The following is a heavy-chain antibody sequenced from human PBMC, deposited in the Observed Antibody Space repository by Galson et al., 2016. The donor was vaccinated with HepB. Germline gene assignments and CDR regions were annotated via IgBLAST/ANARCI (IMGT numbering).Heavy chain of an antibody. CDR1: GFSLRTERVG. J-gene: IGHJ5*02. CDR3: AHRRVVQGVIRWFDP. V-gene: IGHV2-5*02. D-gene: IGHD3-10*01. CDR2: VYWDNDT. Sequence: PALVKPTQTLTLTCTFSGFSLRTERVGVGWIRQSPGKAPELLALVYWDNDTRYRSSLKSRLSITKDTSRNQVVLTITNLDPVDTATYYCAHRRVVQGVIRWFDPWGQGTLVTVSS.